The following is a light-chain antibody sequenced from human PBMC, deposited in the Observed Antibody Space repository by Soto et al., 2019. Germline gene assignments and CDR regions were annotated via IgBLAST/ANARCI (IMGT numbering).Light chain of an antibody. CDR3: QQYNNWPLT. CDR1: QSVSSSY. J-gene: IGKJ5*01. V-gene: IGKV3-20*01. CDR2: AAS. Sequence: EIVSTQSPGTLSLSPGERATLSCRASQSVSSSYLVWHQQKPGQAPRLLIYAASRSATGIPDRFSGSGSGTEFTLTISSLQSEDFAVYYCQQYNNWPLTFGQGTRLEIK.